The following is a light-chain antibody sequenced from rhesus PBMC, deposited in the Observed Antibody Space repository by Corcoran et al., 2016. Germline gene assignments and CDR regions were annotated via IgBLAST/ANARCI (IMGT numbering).Light chain of an antibody. V-gene: IGKV3-35*01. CDR2: DSS. CDR3: HQYSNWPR. J-gene: IGKJ2*01. CDR1: QSVSS. Sequence: IVLTQSPATLSLSPGEGGTLSCSASQSVSSLAWYQQKPGQAPRLLIYDSSNRATCLPVRFSGRGFGTGLNLTISRLEPEGVGVYFCHQYSNWPRFGQGTKVEIK.